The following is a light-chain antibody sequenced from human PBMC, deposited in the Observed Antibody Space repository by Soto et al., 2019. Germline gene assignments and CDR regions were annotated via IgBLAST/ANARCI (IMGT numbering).Light chain of an antibody. CDR3: HQYGSAPAWT. J-gene: IGKJ1*01. Sequence: EIVLTQSPGTLSLFPGERATLSCRASQSISSSYLAWYQQKPGQAPRLLIYGASSRATGIPDRFSGAGSATDFTLTISRLEAEDVAVDYCHQYGSAPAWTFGQGTKVEIK. CDR2: GAS. CDR1: QSISSSY. V-gene: IGKV3-20*01.